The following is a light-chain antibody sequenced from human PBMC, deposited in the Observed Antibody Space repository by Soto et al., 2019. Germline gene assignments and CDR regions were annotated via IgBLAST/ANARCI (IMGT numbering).Light chain of an antibody. CDR3: QQYNNCPPCT. CDR2: GAS. Sequence: EIVMTQSPATLSVSPGERATLSCRASQSVSSNLAWYQQKPGQAPRLLIYGASTRATGIPARFSGSGSETEFTLSLRTLQSEDFSVYYCQQYNNCPPCTFGQGTKVEIK. J-gene: IGKJ1*01. CDR1: QSVSSN. V-gene: IGKV3-15*01.